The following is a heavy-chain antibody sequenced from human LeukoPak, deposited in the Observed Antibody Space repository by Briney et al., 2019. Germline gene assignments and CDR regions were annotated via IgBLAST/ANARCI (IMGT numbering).Heavy chain of an antibody. V-gene: IGHV4-38-2*02. CDR1: SYSISSRYY. D-gene: IGHD5/OR15-5a*01. CDR2: IYHSGST. CDR3: ARVYGAYYFDY. Sequence: PSETLSLTCTVSSYSISSRYYWGWIRQPPGKGLEWIGSIYHSGSTFYNPSLKSRVTISVDTSKNQFSLNLSSVTAADTAVYYCARVYGAYYFDYWGQGTLVTVSS. J-gene: IGHJ4*02.